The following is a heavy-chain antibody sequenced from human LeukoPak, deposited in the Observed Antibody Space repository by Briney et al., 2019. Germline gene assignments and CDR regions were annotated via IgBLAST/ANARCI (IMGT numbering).Heavy chain of an antibody. Sequence: PGGSLRLSCAASGFTFSNAWMSWVRQAPGKGLEWVGRIKSKTDGGTTDYAAPVKGRFTISRDDSKNTLYLQMNSLKTEDTAVYYCTTDCGGVVRGQEYYYYYMDVWGKGTTVTVSS. CDR3: TTDCGGVVRGQEYYYYYMDV. D-gene: IGHD3-10*01. J-gene: IGHJ6*03. CDR1: GFTFSNAW. V-gene: IGHV3-15*01. CDR2: IKSKTDGGTT.